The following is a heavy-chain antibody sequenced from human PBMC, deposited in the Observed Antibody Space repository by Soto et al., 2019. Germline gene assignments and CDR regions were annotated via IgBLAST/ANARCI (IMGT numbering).Heavy chain of an antibody. J-gene: IGHJ6*02. D-gene: IGHD5-18*01. CDR1: GGTFSSYA. Sequence: SVKVSCKASGGTFSSYAISWVRQAPGQGLEWMGGIIPIFGTANYAQKFQGRVTITADESTSTAYMELSSLRSEDTAVYYCARMAVDTAMENYYYYGMDVWGQGTTVTVSS. CDR3: ARMAVDTAMENYYYYGMDV. CDR2: IIPIFGTA. V-gene: IGHV1-69*13.